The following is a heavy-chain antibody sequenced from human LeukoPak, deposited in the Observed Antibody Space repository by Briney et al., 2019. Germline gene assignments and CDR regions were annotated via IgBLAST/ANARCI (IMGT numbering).Heavy chain of an antibody. CDR2: IYSSGNS. Sequence: SETLSLTCSSSGDSITTNSFWWGCIRQSPGKGLEWIGSIYSSGNSYYNPSLKTRATISPDTSKNQYSLRLTSVTAADTAIYYCARRGIWDLQIGNWYDPWGQGILVIVSS. CDR3: ARRGIWDLQIGNWYDP. J-gene: IGHJ5*02. V-gene: IGHV4-39*01. CDR1: GDSITTNSFW. D-gene: IGHD3-16*01.